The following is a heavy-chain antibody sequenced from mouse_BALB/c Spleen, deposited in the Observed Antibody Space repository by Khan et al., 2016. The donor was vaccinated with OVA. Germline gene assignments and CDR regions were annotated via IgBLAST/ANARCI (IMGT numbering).Heavy chain of an antibody. CDR1: GFPIRSYG. V-gene: IGHV5-6-3*01. Sequence: EVQGVESGGGIVQPGGSLKRSCEASGFPIRSYGRPSVRRTPDKRRERLPTFDSNGGSTDYPNMVRRRSTISGDNAKNALYLQMRSLKSEDTAMYYCARSAIWGQGTTLTVSS. CDR2: FDSNGGST. D-gene: IGHD2-12*01. CDR3: ARSAI. J-gene: IGHJ2*01.